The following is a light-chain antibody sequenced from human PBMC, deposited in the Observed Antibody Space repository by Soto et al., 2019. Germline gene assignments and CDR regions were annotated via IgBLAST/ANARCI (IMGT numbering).Light chain of an antibody. CDR3: KQYDKWPPWL. CDR2: GAS. J-gene: IGKJ1*01. V-gene: IGKV3-15*01. CDR1: QSVGSN. Sequence: EIVVTQSPATLSVSPGDRATLSCRASQSVGSNLAWYQQKPGQAPRLLIYGASTRATGIPARFSGSGSGTEFTLTISSMQSEDFAVYFCKQYDKWPPWLFGQGTKVEIK.